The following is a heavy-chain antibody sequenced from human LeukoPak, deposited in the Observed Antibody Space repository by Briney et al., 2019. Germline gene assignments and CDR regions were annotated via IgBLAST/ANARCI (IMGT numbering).Heavy chain of an antibody. CDR1: GFTFSSYA. V-gene: IGHV3-23*01. Sequence: GGSLRLPCAASGFTFSSYAMSWVRQAPGKGLEWVSAISGSGGSTYYADSVKGRFTISRDNSKNTLYLQMNSLRAEDTAVYYCAKDDIYDYVTDYWGQGTLVTVSS. CDR3: AKDDIYDYVTDY. D-gene: IGHD3-16*01. CDR2: ISGSGGST. J-gene: IGHJ4*02.